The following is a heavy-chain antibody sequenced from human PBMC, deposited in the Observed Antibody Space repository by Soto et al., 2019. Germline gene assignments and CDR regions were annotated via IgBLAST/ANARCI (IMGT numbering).Heavy chain of an antibody. D-gene: IGHD3-22*01. Sequence: EGQLVESGGGLIQPGGSLRLSCAASGFTVSSSYMNWVRQAPGKGLEWVSVIYTGGSTDYAESVKGRFTTSRDNSKNTLYLQMNSLRAEDTAVYYCATLNYYDSFWGQGTLVTVSS. CDR3: ATLNYYDSF. CDR1: GFTVSSSY. J-gene: IGHJ4*02. CDR2: IYTGGST. V-gene: IGHV3-53*01.